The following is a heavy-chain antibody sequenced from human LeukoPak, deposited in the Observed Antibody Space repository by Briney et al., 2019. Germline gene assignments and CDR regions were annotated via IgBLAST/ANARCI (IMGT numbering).Heavy chain of an antibody. Sequence: GASVKVSCKASGYTFTGYYMHWARQAPGQGLEGMGWINPNSGGTNYAQKFQGRVTMTRDTSISTAYMELSRLRSDDTAVYYCASQDCSGGSCYFDYWGQGTLVTVSS. CDR2: INPNSGGT. V-gene: IGHV1-2*02. D-gene: IGHD2-15*01. J-gene: IGHJ4*02. CDR1: GYTFTGYY. CDR3: ASQDCSGGSCYFDY.